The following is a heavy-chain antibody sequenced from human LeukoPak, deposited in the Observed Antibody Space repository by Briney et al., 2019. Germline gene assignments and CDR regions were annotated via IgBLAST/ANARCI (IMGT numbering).Heavy chain of an antibody. CDR1: GFTFSDYY. J-gene: IGHJ6*02. CDR2: ISSSGSTI. V-gene: IGHV3-11*01. CDR3: ASSSPPLDYYGMDV. D-gene: IGHD2-2*03. Sequence: PGGSLRLSCAASGFTFSDYYMSWIRQAPGKGLEWFSYISSSGSTIYYADSVKGRFTISRDNAKNSLYLQVNSLRAEDTAVYYCASSSPPLDYYGMDVWGQGTTVTVSS.